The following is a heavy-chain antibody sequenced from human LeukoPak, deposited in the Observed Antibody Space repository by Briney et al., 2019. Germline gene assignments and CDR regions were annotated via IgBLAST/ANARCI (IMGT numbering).Heavy chain of an antibody. D-gene: IGHD6-19*01. J-gene: IGHJ4*02. CDR1: GFTVSSNY. Sequence: PGGSLRLSCAASGFTVSSNYMSWARQAPGKGLEWVSVIYSGGSTYYADSVKGRFTISRDNSKNTLYLEMNSLRAEDTAVYYCARDTVAGTGVFDYWGQGTLVTVSS. CDR2: IYSGGST. V-gene: IGHV3-66*01. CDR3: ARDTVAGTGVFDY.